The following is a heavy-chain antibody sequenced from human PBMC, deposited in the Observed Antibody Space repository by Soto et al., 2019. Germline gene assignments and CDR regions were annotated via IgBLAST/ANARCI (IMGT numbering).Heavy chain of an antibody. CDR3: AKVAQGSSFHYYGMDV. CDR1: GFTFSTYG. J-gene: IGHJ6*02. Sequence: QVQLVESGGGVVQPGRSLRLSCAASGFTFSTYGMHWVRQAPGKGLKWVAVISYDGSNKYYADSVKGRFTISRDNSKNTLYLQMNSLRAEDTAVYYCAKVAQGSSFHYYGMDVWGQGTTVTVSS. CDR2: ISYDGSNK. V-gene: IGHV3-30*18. D-gene: IGHD6-6*01.